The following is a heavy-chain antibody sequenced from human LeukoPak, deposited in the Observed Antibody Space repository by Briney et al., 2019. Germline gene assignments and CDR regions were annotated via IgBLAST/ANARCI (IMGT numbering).Heavy chain of an antibody. CDR2: INPNGGAT. D-gene: IGHD2-15*01. V-gene: IGHV1-46*01. CDR1: GYTFTHHY. Sequence: ASVKVSRQASGYTFTHHYIHWVRQAPGQGLEWMGIINPNGGATSYAQRFQGRVTMTRDTSTSTVYMELSSLRSEDTAVYYCARELLLHWGQGTLVTVSS. CDR3: ARELLLH. J-gene: IGHJ4*02.